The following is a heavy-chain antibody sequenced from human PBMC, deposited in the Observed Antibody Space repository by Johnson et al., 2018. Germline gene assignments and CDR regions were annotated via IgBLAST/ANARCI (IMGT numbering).Heavy chain of an antibody. CDR1: GFTFSSYW. V-gene: IGHV3-7*01. D-gene: IGHD2-15*01. CDR2: IKQDGSEK. CDR3: AREADMYYYYMDV. Sequence: VQLQESGGGLVQPGGSLRLSCAASGFTFSSYWMSWVRQAPGKGLEWVANIKQDGSEKYYVASVKGRFTISRDNAKNSLYLQMNSLRAEDTAVYYCAREADMYYYYMDVWGKGTTVTVSS. J-gene: IGHJ6*03.